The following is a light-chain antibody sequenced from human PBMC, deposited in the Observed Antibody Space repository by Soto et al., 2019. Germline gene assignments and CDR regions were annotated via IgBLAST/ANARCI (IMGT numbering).Light chain of an antibody. Sequence: EIALTQSPATLSLSPGERATLSWRASQSVRSKLAWYQRKPGQAPRLLMYGASTRATGIPARLSGSGSGTEFTLTISSLHSEDFALYYCQQYNDWVTFGQGTRLEIK. J-gene: IGKJ5*01. CDR1: QSVRSK. V-gene: IGKV3D-15*01. CDR3: QQYNDWVT. CDR2: GAS.